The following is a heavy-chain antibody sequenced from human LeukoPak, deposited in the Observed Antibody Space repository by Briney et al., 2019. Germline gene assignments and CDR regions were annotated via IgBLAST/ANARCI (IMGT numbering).Heavy chain of an antibody. CDR1: GGSISSYY. V-gene: IGHV4-59*01. Sequence: SETLSLTCTVSGGSISSYYWSWIRQPPGKGLEWIGYIYYSGSTNYNPSLKSRVTISVDTSKNQFSLKLSSVTAADTAVYYCARDRPEQGVDYWGQGTLVAVSS. CDR2: IYYSGST. J-gene: IGHJ4*02. D-gene: IGHD1/OR15-1a*01. CDR3: ARDRPEQGVDY.